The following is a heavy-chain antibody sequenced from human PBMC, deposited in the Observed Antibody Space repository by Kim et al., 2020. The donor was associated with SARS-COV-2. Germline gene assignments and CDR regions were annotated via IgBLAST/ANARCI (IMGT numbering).Heavy chain of an antibody. CDR3: ARGSAMGDIDY. CDR2: IYYSGST. V-gene: IGHV4-31*03. D-gene: IGHD5-18*01. Sequence: SETLSLTCTVSGGSISSGGYYWSWIRQHPGKGLEWIGYIYYSGSTYYNPSLKSRVTISVDTSKNQFSLKLSSVTAADTAVYYCARGSAMGDIDYWGQGTLVTVSS. J-gene: IGHJ4*02. CDR1: GGSISSGGYY.